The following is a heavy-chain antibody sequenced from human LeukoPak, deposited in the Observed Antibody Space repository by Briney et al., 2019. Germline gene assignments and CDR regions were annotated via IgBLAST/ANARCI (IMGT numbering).Heavy chain of an antibody. V-gene: IGHV1-46*01. CDR2: TNPSGGST. Sequence: ASVKVSCKASGYTFTGYYMHWVRQAPGQGLEWMGITNPSGGSTSYAQKFQGRVTMTRDTSTSTVYMELSSLRSEDTAVYYCARGGTPVYYDFWSGSDYWGQGALVTVSS. D-gene: IGHD3-3*01. CDR3: ARGGTPVYYDFWSGSDY. CDR1: GYTFTGYY. J-gene: IGHJ4*02.